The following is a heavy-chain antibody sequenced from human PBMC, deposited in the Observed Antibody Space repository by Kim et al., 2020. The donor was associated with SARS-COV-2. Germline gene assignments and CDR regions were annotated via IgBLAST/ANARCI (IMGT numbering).Heavy chain of an antibody. D-gene: IGHD5-18*01. CDR2: TRNKANSYTT. Sequence: GGSLRLSCAASGFTFSDHYMDWVRQAPGKGLEWVGRTRNKANSYTTEYAASVKGRFTISRDDSKNSLYLQMNSQKTEDTAVYYCARGPGGLQLWLDYYGMDVWGQGTTVTVSS. J-gene: IGHJ6*02. CDR3: ARGPGGLQLWLDYYGMDV. V-gene: IGHV3-72*01. CDR1: GFTFSDHY.